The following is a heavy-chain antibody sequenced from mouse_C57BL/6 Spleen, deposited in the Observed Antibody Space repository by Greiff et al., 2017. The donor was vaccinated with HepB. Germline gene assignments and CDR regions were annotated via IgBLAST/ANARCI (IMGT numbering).Heavy chain of an antibody. CDR1: GYSINSDY. J-gene: IGHJ1*03. Sequence: EVKVVESGPGLAKPSQTLSLTCSVTGYSINSDYWNWIRKFPGNKLEYMGYISYSGSTYYNPSLKSRISITRDTSKNQYYLQLNSVTTADTSTYYCARRGDYSDYGVYFDVWGTGTTVTVSS. CDR3: ARRGDYSDYGVYFDV. CDR2: ISYSGST. D-gene: IGHD2-13*01. V-gene: IGHV3-8*01.